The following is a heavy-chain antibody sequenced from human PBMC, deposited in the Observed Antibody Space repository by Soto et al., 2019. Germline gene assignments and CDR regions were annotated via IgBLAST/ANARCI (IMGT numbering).Heavy chain of an antibody. J-gene: IGHJ4*02. CDR2: INAGNGNT. CDR3: ARIRAGAQDYYFDY. CDR1: GYTFTSYA. D-gene: IGHD5-18*01. Sequence: ASVKVSCKASGYTFTSYAMNWVRQAPGQRLEWMGWINAGNGNTKYSQKFQGRLTITKDISKNQVVLTMTNMDPVDTATYYCARIRAGAQDYYFDYWGQGTLVTVSS. V-gene: IGHV1-3*01.